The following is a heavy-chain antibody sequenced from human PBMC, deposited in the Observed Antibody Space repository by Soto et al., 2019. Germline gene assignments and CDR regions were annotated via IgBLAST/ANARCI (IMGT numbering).Heavy chain of an antibody. CDR1: GGSVSRDDDY. Sequence: QVQLQESGPGLVKPSQTLSPTCTVSGGSVSRDDDYWRWIRQPPGKGRGWIEYVYYGGSTYYNPSRKSRITLYLATSKNQFPLKLSSVTAADTAVDYCARDPSTYYFDYWGPGTLVTVSS. CDR2: VYYGGST. V-gene: IGHV4-30-4*01. CDR3: ARDPSTYYFDY. J-gene: IGHJ4*02.